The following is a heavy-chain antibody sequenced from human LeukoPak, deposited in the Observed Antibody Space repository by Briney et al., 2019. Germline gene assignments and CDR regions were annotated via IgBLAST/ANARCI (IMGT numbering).Heavy chain of an antibody. CDR3: ARATTTVTTFDY. Sequence: SETLSLTCTVSGGSIRSSYYYWGWIRQPPGKGLEWIGSIYDSGSTYYNPSLRSRVTISVDTSKNQFSLKLNSVTAADTAVYYCARATTTVTTFDYWGQGTLVTVSS. V-gene: IGHV4-39*01. D-gene: IGHD4-17*01. CDR1: GGSIRSSYYY. J-gene: IGHJ4*02. CDR2: IYDSGST.